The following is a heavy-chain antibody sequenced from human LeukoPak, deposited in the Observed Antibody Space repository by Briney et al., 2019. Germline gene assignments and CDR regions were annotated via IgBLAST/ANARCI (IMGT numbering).Heavy chain of an antibody. Sequence: GGSLRVSCAASGFTFSSYARSWVRQAPGKGLEWVSAISGSGGSTYYADSVKGRFTISRDNSKNTLYLQMNSLRAEDTAVYYCAKSLAYYDFWSGYFPTTDYWGQGTLVTVSS. CDR2: ISGSGGST. CDR1: GFTFSSYA. J-gene: IGHJ4*02. V-gene: IGHV3-23*01. D-gene: IGHD3-3*01. CDR3: AKSLAYYDFWSGYFPTTDY.